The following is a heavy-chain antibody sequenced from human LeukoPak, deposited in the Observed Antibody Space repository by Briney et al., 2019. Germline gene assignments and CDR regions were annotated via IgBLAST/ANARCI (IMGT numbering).Heavy chain of an antibody. D-gene: IGHD6-19*01. J-gene: IGHJ4*02. Sequence: LSCAASGFTFSSYSMNCVRQAPREWLGWIGEINHSVSPNYNPSLKSRVTISVATSKTKFSLKLSSVAAADTAVYYCARPVSGSSGWYYNYWGQGTLVTVSS. CDR3: ARPVSGSSGWYYNY. CDR2: INHSVSP. V-gene: IGHV4-34*01. CDR1: GFTFSSYS.